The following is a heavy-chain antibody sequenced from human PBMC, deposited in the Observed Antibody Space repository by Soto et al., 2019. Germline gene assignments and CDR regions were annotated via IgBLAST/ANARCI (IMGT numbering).Heavy chain of an antibody. CDR1: GYSFSDYD. D-gene: IGHD1-20*01. J-gene: IGHJ5*02. V-gene: IGHV1-8*01. CDR3: ARDNRYNWNDEGWFDP. CDR2: MNPDSGNT. Sequence: QVQLVQSGAEVKKPGASVKVSCKASGYSFSDYDINWVRQAPGQGPEGMGWMNPDSGNTGYTQKYQGKATRTRNTSINAAYMELSSLGSEDTAVYYCARDNRYNWNDEGWFDPWGQGTLVTVSS.